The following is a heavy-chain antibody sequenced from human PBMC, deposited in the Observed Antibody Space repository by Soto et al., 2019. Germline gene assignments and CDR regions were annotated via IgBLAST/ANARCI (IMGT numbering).Heavy chain of an antibody. CDR2: INPTSRYM. V-gene: IGHV3-21*01. D-gene: IGHD3-9*01. CDR1: GFTFSSYS. J-gene: IGHJ3*02. Sequence: EVQLLESGGGLVNPGGSLRLSCATSGFTFSSYSMDWVRQAPGKGLEWVSSINPTSRYMFYADSVRGRFTISRDYAENSLHLQMNGLRGEDTAVYYCARHETRLTGDGFDIWGRGTLVTVSS. CDR3: ARHETRLTGDGFDI.